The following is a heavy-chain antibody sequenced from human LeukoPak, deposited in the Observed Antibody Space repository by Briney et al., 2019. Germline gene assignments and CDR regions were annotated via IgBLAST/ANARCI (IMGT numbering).Heavy chain of an antibody. CDR2: IYNSGST. Sequence: SETLSLTCTVSGGSISSYYWSWIRQPPGKGLEWIGYIYNSGSTNYNPSLKSRVTISVDTSKNQFSLKLSSVTAADTAVYYCARGASYPGPTYYYYYYMDVWGKGTTVTVSS. D-gene: IGHD2-2*01. J-gene: IGHJ6*03. V-gene: IGHV4-59*01. CDR1: GGSISSYY. CDR3: ARGASYPGPTYYYYYYMDV.